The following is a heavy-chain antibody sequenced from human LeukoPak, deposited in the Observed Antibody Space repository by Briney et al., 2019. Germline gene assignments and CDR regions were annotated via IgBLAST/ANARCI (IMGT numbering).Heavy chain of an antibody. V-gene: IGHV3-9*01. J-gene: IGHJ4*02. D-gene: IGHD3-22*01. CDR1: GFTFDDYA. CDR2: ISWNSGSI. Sequence: GRSLRLSCAASGFTFDDYAMHWVRQAPGNGLEWVSGISWNSGSIGYADSVKGRFTISRDNAKNSLYLQMNSLRAEDTALYYCAKDSNTYYYDSSGYYSDFDQWGQGTLVTVSS. CDR3: AKDSNTYYYDSSGYYSDFDQ.